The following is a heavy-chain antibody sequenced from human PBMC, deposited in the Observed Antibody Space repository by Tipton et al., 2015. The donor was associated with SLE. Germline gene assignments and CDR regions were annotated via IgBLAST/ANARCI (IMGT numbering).Heavy chain of an antibody. CDR2: ISGSGGST. J-gene: IGHJ4*02. D-gene: IGHD3-10*01. CDR3: AKAEGYYGSGGYSYY. V-gene: IGHV3-23*01. CDR1: GFTFSSYA. Sequence: SLRLSCAASGFTFSSYAMSWVRQAPGKGLEWDSAISGSGGSTYYADSVKGRFTISRDNSKNTLYLQMNSLRAEDTAVYYCAKAEGYYGSGGYSYYWGQGTLVTVSS.